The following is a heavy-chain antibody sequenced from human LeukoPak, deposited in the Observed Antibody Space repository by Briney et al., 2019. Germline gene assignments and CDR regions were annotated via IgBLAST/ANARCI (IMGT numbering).Heavy chain of an antibody. CDR3: ARTRAAAGYSSFWFDP. V-gene: IGHV3-30*03. CDR1: GFTFSSYG. D-gene: IGHD6-13*01. Sequence: GRSLRLSCEASGFTFSSYGMHWVRQAPGKGLEWVAVISYDGSNKYYADSVKGRFTISRDNSKNTLYLQMNSLRTEDTAVYYCARTRAAAGYSSFWFDPWGQGTLVTVSS. J-gene: IGHJ5*02. CDR2: ISYDGSNK.